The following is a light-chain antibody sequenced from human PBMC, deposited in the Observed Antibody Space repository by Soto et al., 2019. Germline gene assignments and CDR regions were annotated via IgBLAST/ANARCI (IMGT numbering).Light chain of an antibody. CDR3: AAWDDSLSGPV. J-gene: IGLJ3*02. Sequence: QSVLTQPPSASGTPGQRVTISCSGSRASIGSNTVTWYQQLPGTAPKLLIYNNNQRPSGVPDRFSGSKSGTSASLAISGLRSDDESDYYCAAWDDSLSGPVFGGGTKLTVL. CDR2: NNN. V-gene: IGLV1-44*01. CDR1: RASIGSNT.